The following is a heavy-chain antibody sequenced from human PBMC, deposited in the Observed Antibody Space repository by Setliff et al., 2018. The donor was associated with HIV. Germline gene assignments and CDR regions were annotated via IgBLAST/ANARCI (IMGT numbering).Heavy chain of an antibody. CDR1: GFSVSNYY. V-gene: IGHV3-66*02. D-gene: IGHD2-2*01. CDR2: IYSDGTT. Sequence: GGSLRLSCTASGFSVSNYYMAWVRQAPGKGLEWVSTIYSDGTTYHADSVKGRFTLSRDNSKNTLFLQMNSLRPEDTAVFYCARLRLFSSALDYWGQGTLVTVSS. J-gene: IGHJ4*02. CDR3: ARLRLFSSALDY.